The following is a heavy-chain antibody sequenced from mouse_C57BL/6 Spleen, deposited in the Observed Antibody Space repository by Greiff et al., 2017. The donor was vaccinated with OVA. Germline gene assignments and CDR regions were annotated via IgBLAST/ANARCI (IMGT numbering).Heavy chain of an antibody. CDR1: GYAFSSSW. J-gene: IGHJ2*01. D-gene: IGHD4-1*01. Sequence: QVQLKQSGPELVKPGASVKISCKASGYAFSSSWMNWVKQRPGKGLEWIGRIYPGDGDTNYNGKFKGKATLTADKSSSTAYMQLSSLTSEDSAVYFCARGANWDVGDYWGQGTTLTVSS. CDR2: IYPGDGDT. CDR3: ARGANWDVGDY. V-gene: IGHV1-82*01.